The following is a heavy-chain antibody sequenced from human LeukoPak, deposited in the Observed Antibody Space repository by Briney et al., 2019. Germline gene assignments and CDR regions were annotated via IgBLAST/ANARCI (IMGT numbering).Heavy chain of an antibody. Sequence: PSETLSLTCTVSGGSISSGNYYWSWIRQPAGKGLEWIGRIYASGSTYYNPSLESRVTLSVDTSKNQFSLKLISVTAADTAVYYCARKILAAAGSDDYAFDIWGQGTMVTVSS. J-gene: IGHJ3*02. D-gene: IGHD6-13*01. V-gene: IGHV4-61*02. CDR1: GGSISSGNYY. CDR3: ARKILAAAGSDDYAFDI. CDR2: IYASGST.